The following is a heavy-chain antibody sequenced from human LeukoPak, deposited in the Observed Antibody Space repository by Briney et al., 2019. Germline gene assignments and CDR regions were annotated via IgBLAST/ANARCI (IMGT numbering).Heavy chain of an antibody. CDR2: ISSSSSYI. J-gene: IGHJ4*02. D-gene: IGHD2-15*01. V-gene: IGHV3-21*01. Sequence: KAGGSLRLSCAASGFTFSSYSMNWVRQAPGKGLEWVSSISSSSSYIYYADSVKGRFTISRGNAKNSLYLQMNSLRAEDTAVYYCARDLADIDDYWGQGTLVTVSS. CDR1: GFTFSSYS. CDR3: ARDLADIDDY.